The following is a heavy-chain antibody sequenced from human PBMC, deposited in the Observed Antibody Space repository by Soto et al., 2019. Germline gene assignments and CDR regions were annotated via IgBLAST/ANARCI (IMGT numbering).Heavy chain of an antibody. J-gene: IGHJ3*02. V-gene: IGHV5-51*01. CDR2: IFPGDSDT. CDR1: GYNFDNYW. D-gene: IGHD2-8*02. CDR3: AAAYSTGLDAFDI. Sequence: GESLKISCKGSGYNFDNYWIGWVRQMPGKGLEWMGMIFPGDSDTKESPSLQGQITLSVDKSDNSAYLQWWSLKASDTAFYYCAAAYSTGLDAFDIWGQGTMVTVSS.